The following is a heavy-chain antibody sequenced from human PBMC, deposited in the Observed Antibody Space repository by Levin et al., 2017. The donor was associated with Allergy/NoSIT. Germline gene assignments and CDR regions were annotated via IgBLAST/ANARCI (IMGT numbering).Heavy chain of an antibody. CDR2: IYYSGST. Sequence: SETLSLTCTVSGGSISSGGYYWSWIRQHPGKGLEWIGYIYYSGSTYYNPSLKSRVTISVDTSKNQFSLKLSSVTAADTAVYYCARDKNGSGSYYHKRGDYYFDYWGQGTLVTVSS. CDR1: GGSISSGGYY. D-gene: IGHD3-10*01. V-gene: IGHV4-31*03. J-gene: IGHJ4*02. CDR3: ARDKNGSGSYYHKRGDYYFDY.